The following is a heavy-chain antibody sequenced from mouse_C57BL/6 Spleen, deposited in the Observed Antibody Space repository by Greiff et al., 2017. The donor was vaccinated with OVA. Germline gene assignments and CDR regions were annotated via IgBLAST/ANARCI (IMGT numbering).Heavy chain of an antibody. CDR1: GYAFSSYW. CDR2: IYPGDGDT. Sequence: VHLVESGAELVKPGASVKISCKASGYAFSSYWMNWVKQRPGKGLEWIGQIYPGDGDTNYNGKFKGKATLTADKSSSTAYMQLSSLTSEDSAVYFCTRGVYDYDGAWFAYWGQGTLVTVSA. J-gene: IGHJ3*01. D-gene: IGHD2-4*01. V-gene: IGHV1-80*01. CDR3: TRGVYDYDGAWFAY.